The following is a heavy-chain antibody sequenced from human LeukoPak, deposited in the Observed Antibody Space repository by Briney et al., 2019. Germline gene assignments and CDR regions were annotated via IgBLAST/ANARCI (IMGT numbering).Heavy chain of an antibody. V-gene: IGHV3-74*03. CDR3: ARDHAGSPDY. Sequence: GGSLRLSCTASGFTFSTYWINWVRQSPGKGLVWVALINGDGSTTTHADSVKGRFTISRDNAKNAAYLQMNSLRDEDTAVYFCARDHAGSPDYWGQGTLVTVSA. J-gene: IGHJ4*02. D-gene: IGHD3-10*01. CDR1: GFTFSTYW. CDR2: INGDGSTT.